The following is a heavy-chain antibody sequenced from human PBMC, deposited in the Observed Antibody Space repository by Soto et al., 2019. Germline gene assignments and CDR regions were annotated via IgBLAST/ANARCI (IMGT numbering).Heavy chain of an antibody. CDR1: GFTFSAYS. J-gene: IGHJ4*02. V-gene: IGHV3-21*06. D-gene: IGHD5-18*01. Sequence: EVQLVESGGGLVKPGGSLRLSCVASGFTFSAYSMSWVRQAPGQGLEWVSSITSSSTYIYYTRSVEGRFTISRDDAKNSLHLQMDSLSAVDSAVYYCARDLLEGYGHSRQPDYWGQGTLVTVSS. CDR3: ARDLLEGYGHSRQPDY. CDR2: ITSSSTYI.